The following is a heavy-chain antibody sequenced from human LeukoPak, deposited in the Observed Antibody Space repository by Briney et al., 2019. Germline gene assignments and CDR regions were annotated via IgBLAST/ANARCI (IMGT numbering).Heavy chain of an antibody. CDR3: ARGPYSSSRYYYYYYMDV. V-gene: IGHV4-39*02. Sequence: TSETLSLTCSVSGASISSGSNYWGWIRQPPGKGLEWIGSMYHNGSTYYNPSIKSRVTISVDTSKNHFSLKLSSVTAADTAVYYCARGPYSSSRYYYYYYMDVCGKGTTVTVSS. D-gene: IGHD6-6*01. J-gene: IGHJ6*03. CDR1: GASISSGSNY. CDR2: MYHNGST.